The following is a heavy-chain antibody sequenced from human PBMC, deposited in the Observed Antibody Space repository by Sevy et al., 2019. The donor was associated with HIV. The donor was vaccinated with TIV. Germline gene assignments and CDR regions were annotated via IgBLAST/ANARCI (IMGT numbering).Heavy chain of an antibody. V-gene: IGHV3-49*04. Sequence: GGSLRLSXTAXXFXXXXXXMSWVRQAXGKGLEWVGFIRSXXCGGTTEYAGSVRGRFTISRDDSKSIAYLEMNSLKTEDTAVYYCSRXGXAXXXXXXVWGQXTTVTVSS. J-gene: IGHJ6*02. CDR3: SRXGXAXXXXXXV. CDR2: IRSXXCGGTT. CDR1: XFXXXXXX.